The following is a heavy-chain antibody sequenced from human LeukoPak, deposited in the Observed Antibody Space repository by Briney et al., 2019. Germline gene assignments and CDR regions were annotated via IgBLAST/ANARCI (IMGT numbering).Heavy chain of an antibody. Sequence: GGSLTLPCTVSGFTYGDYWMTGARQARGEGREWVANLRQEESHKYLVDSVKGRFTISRDNAKNSLYLQMNSLRAEDTAVYYCARDSGSAYYYGSGTYYYDAFDFWGQGTTVTVSS. CDR3: ARDSGSAYYYGSGTYYYDAFDF. D-gene: IGHD3-10*01. CDR1: GFTYGDYW. V-gene: IGHV3-7*01. J-gene: IGHJ3*01. CDR2: LRQEESHK.